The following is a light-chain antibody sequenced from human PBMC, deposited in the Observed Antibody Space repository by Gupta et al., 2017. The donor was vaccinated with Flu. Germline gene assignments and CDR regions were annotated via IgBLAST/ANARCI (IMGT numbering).Light chain of an antibody. CDR1: QSISIY. Sequence: DIQMTQSPSSLSASVGDRVTITCRTSQSISIYLNWYQQKPGNAPKLLIFAASNLQSEVPSRFSGRGSETEFTLTISSLQPEDFATYYCQQSFSKPYTFGQGTNVETK. J-gene: IGKJ2*01. CDR3: QQSFSKPYT. V-gene: IGKV1-39*01. CDR2: AAS.